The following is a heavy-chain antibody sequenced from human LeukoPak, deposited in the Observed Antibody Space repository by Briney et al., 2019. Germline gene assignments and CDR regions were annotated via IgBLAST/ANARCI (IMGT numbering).Heavy chain of an antibody. CDR3: TRDGGITIRDDY. V-gene: IGHV3-72*01. Sequence: GGSLRLSCAASGFTFSDHYMDWVRQAPGKGLEWVGRTRKKTNSYTTEYAASVKGRFTISRDDSKSIAYLQMNSLKTEDTAVYYCTRDGGITIRDDYWGQGTLVTVSS. D-gene: IGHD3-3*01. CDR2: TRKKTNSYTT. J-gene: IGHJ4*02. CDR1: GFTFSDHY.